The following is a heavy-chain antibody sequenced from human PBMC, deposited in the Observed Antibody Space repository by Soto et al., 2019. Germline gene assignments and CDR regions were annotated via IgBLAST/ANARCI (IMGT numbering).Heavy chain of an antibody. Sequence: ASETLSLTCTVSGGSISSGDYYWSWIRQTPGKGLEWIGYIYYSGSTYYNPSLKSRVTISVDTSKNQFSLKLSSVTAADTAVYYCARFTHYYGMDVWGQGTTATVSS. CDR2: IYYSGST. V-gene: IGHV4-30-4*01. CDR3: ARFTHYYGMDV. J-gene: IGHJ6*02. CDR1: GGSISSGDYY.